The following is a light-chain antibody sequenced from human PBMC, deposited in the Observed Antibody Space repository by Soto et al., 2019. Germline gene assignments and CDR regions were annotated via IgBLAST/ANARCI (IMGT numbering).Light chain of an antibody. V-gene: IGKV1-39*01. CDR3: QQSYSRVT. Sequence: VDGVTITCRASQSISSYVSWYQQKPGKAPKLLIYAASRLQSGVPSRFSGSRSGTDFTLTISSLQPEDFATYYCQQSYSRVTFGQGTKVDIK. CDR2: AAS. J-gene: IGKJ1*01. CDR1: QSISSY.